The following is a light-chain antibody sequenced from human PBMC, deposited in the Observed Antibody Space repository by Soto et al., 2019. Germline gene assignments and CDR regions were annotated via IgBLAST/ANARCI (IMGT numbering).Light chain of an antibody. CDR1: QGISNY. J-gene: IGKJ4*01. V-gene: IGKV1-5*03. CDR3: QQYHSYPLT. Sequence: DIQMTQSPSSLSASVVDIVTITLLATQGISNYLAWYQQKPGKVPKLLIYKASTLKSGVPSRFSGSGSGTEFALTISSLQPDDFATYYCQQYHSYPLTFGGGTKVDIK. CDR2: KAS.